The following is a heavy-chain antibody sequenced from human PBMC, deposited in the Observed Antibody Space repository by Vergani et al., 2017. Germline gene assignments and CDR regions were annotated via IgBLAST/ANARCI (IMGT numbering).Heavy chain of an antibody. CDR3: ARVSGGAVAGSFDY. Sequence: QVQLVQSGAEVKKPGSSVKVSCKASGGTFSSYTISWVRQAPGQGLEWMGWINPNSGGTNYAQKFQGWVTMTRDTSISPAYMELSRLRSDETAVYYCARVSGGAVAGSFDYWGQGTLVTVSS. CDR2: INPNSGGT. V-gene: IGHV1-2*04. J-gene: IGHJ4*02. D-gene: IGHD6-19*01. CDR1: GGTFSSYT.